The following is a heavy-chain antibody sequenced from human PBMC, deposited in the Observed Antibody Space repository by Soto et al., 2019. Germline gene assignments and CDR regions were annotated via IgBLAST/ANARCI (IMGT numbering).Heavy chain of an antibody. V-gene: IGHV4-4*02. J-gene: IGHJ5*02. CDR3: AGKIAVAGPGRGLDP. CDR1: SGSISSSNW. Sequence: SETLSLTCAVSSGSISSSNWWSWVRQPPGKGLEWIGEIYHSGSTNYNPSLKSRVTISVDKSKNQFSLKLSSVTAADTAVYYCAGKIAVAGPGRGLDPWGQGTLVTVSS. CDR2: IYHSGST. D-gene: IGHD6-19*01.